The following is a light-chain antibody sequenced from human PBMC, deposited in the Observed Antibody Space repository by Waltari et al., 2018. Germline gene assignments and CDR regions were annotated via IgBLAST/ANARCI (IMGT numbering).Light chain of an antibody. Sequence: SYELTQPPSVSVSPGQRASITCSGDELGDKYVCWYQQKPGQSPVLVIYQDDKRPSGNPERFSGSNSGNIATLTISETQVMDEADYYCQAWASDKVVFGGGTILTVL. J-gene: IGLJ2*01. CDR3: QAWASDKVV. CDR1: ELGDKY. V-gene: IGLV3-1*01. CDR2: QDD.